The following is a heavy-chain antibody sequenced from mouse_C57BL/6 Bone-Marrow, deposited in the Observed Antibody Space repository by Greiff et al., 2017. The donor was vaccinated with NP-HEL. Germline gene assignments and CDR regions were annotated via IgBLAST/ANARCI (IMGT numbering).Heavy chain of an antibody. CDR3: ADYYGWY. D-gene: IGHD1-1*01. J-gene: IGHJ2*01. Sequence: QVQLQQSGAELARPGASVKMSCKASGYTFTSYTMHWVNQRPGQGLEWIGYINPSSGYTKYNQKFKDKATLTADKSSSTAYMQLSSLTSEDSAVYYCADYYGWYWGQGTTLTVSS. V-gene: IGHV1-4*01. CDR2: INPSSGYT. CDR1: GYTFTSYT.